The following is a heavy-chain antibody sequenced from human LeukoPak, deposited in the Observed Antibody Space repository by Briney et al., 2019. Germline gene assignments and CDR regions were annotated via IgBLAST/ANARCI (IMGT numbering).Heavy chain of an antibody. CDR2: ISYDGSNK. Sequence: PGGSLRLSCAASGFFFSTYGMHWVRQAPGKGLEWVAVISYDGSNKYYADSVKGRFTISRDNSKNTLSLQMNSLRAEDTAVYYCARSAPATAITDYWGQGTLVTVSS. V-gene: IGHV3-30*03. J-gene: IGHJ4*02. CDR1: GFFFSTYG. CDR3: ARSAPATAITDY. D-gene: IGHD2-2*02.